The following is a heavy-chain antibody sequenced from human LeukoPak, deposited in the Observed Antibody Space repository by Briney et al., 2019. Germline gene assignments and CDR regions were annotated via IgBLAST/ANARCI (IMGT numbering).Heavy chain of an antibody. CDR2: IYYSGST. CDR3: ARPGGSLADY. J-gene: IGHJ4*02. D-gene: IGHD2-8*02. CDR1: GGSISSSSYY. V-gene: IGHV4-39*01. Sequence: PSETLSLTCTVSGGSISSSSYYWGWIRQPPGKGLEWIGSIYYSGSTYYNPSLKSRVTISVDTSKNQFSLKLSSVTAADTAVYYCARPGGSLADYWGQGTLVTVSS.